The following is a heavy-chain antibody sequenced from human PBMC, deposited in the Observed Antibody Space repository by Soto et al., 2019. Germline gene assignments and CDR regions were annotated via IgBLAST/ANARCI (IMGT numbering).Heavy chain of an antibody. J-gene: IGHJ2*01. V-gene: IGHV1-69*02. CDR1: GGTFSSYT. Sequence: QVQLVQSGAEVKKPGSSVKVSCKASGGTFSSYTISWVRQAPGQGLEWMGRIIPILGIANYAQKFQGRVTITADKSTSTAYMELSSLRSEDTAVYYCAILPSGTDYYGSGSHSWDFDLWGRGTLVTVSS. CDR3: AILPSGTDYYGSGSHSWDFDL. D-gene: IGHD3-10*01. CDR2: IIPILGIA.